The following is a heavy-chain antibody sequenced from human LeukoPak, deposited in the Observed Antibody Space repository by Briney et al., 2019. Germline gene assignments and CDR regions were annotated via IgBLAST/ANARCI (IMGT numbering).Heavy chain of an antibody. CDR2: VYYSGST. Sequence: SETLSLTCTVSGDSISSYYWAWIRQPPGKGLEWIGYVYYSGSTQYNPSLQSRVTISVGTSKKQFSLRLSSVTAADTAVYYCATYDSSGYYLLTNWGQGTLVTVSS. D-gene: IGHD3-22*01. CDR3: ATYDSSGYYLLTN. V-gene: IGHV4-59*08. CDR1: GDSISSYY. J-gene: IGHJ4*02.